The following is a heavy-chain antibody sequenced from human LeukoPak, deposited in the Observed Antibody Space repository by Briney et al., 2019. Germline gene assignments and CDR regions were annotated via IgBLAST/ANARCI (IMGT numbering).Heavy chain of an antibody. CDR2: IRLNGGAT. CDR1: GFTFDEYG. D-gene: IGHD6-19*01. V-gene: IGHV3-20*04. CDR3: AKDIRAIAVAGGFDY. Sequence: PGGSLRLSCAASGFTFDEYGMSWVRQAQGKGLEWVSGIRLNGGATGYADSVKGRFTISRDNGKNSLYLQMNSLRAEDTALYYCAKDIRAIAVAGGFDYWGQGTLVTVSS. J-gene: IGHJ4*02.